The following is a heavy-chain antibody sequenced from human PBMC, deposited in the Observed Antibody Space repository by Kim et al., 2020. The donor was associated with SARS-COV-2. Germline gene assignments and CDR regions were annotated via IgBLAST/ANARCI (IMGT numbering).Heavy chain of an antibody. J-gene: IGHJ3*02. CDR2: IWYDGSNK. CDR1: GFTFSSYG. D-gene: IGHD6-19*01. V-gene: IGHV3-33*01. CDR3: ARDYFPYGSGWYEYAFDM. Sequence: GGSLRLSCAASGFTFSSYGMHWVRQAPGKGLEWVAVIWYDGSNKYYADSVKGRFTISRDNSKNTLYLQMNSLRAEDTAVYYCARDYFPYGSGWYEYAFDMWGQGTMVTVSS.